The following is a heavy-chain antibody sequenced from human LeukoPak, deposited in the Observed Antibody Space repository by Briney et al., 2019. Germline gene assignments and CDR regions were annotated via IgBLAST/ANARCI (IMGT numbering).Heavy chain of an antibody. Sequence: TGGSLRLSCAASGSTFSDYDVSWIRQAPGKGLEWVSDISSSGRTIHYADSVKGRFAISRDNAKSSLYLQANSLRVEDTAVYYCARGWGYFDYWGQGALVTVSS. CDR2: ISSSGRTI. CDR1: GSTFSDYD. D-gene: IGHD7-27*01. V-gene: IGHV3-11*01. J-gene: IGHJ4*02. CDR3: ARGWGYFDY.